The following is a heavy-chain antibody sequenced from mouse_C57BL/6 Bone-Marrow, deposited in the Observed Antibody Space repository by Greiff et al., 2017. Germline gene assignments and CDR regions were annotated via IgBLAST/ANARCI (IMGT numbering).Heavy chain of an antibody. J-gene: IGHJ3*01. D-gene: IGHD2-1*01. CDR3: ARGLLPGFAY. CDR1: GFTFSSYA. Sequence: EVQLVESGGGLVKPGGSLKLSCAASGFTFSSYAMSWVRQTPEKRLEWVATISDGGSYTYYPDNVKGRFTISRDNAKNNLYLQMSHLKSEDTAMYYCARGLLPGFAYWGQGTLVTVSA. V-gene: IGHV5-4*01. CDR2: ISDGGSYT.